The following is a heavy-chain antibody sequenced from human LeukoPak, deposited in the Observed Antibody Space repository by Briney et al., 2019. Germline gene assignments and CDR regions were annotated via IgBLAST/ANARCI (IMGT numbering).Heavy chain of an antibody. CDR1: GFTFSSYS. Sequence: GGSLRLSCAASGFTFSSYSMNWVRQAPGKGLEWVSAISGSGGSTYYADSVKGRFTISRDNSKNTLYLQMNSLRADDTAVYYCARNGRYFYYYYMDVWGKGTTVTISS. CDR3: ARNGRYFYYYYMDV. CDR2: ISGSGGST. J-gene: IGHJ6*03. D-gene: IGHD1-26*01. V-gene: IGHV3-23*01.